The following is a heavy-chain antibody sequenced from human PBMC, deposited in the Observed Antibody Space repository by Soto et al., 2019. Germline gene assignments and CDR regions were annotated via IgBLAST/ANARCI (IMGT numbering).Heavy chain of an antibody. J-gene: IGHJ5*02. V-gene: IGHV1-18*01. CDR2: ISGYNGDT. CDR3: ARDEVPAANWLDR. CDR1: GYIFINYG. D-gene: IGHD2-2*01. Sequence: ASVKVSCKASGYIFINYGITWVRQAPGQGLEWMGWISGYNGDTKYADKLQGRVTMTTDTSTTTAYMELRSLRSDDTAVYYCARDEVPAANWLDRWGQGTLVTVSS.